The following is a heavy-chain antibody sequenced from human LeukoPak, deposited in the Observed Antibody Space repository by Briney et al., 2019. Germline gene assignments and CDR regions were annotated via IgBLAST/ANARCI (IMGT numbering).Heavy chain of an antibody. D-gene: IGHD6-13*01. CDR2: SSSYI. CDR3: ARALIAAAGQKGYYYYYMDV. J-gene: IGHJ6*03. Sequence: SSSYIYYADSVKGRFTISRDNSKNTLYLQMNSLRAEDTAVYYCARALIAAAGQKGYYYYYMDVWGKGTTVTVSS. V-gene: IGHV3-21*01.